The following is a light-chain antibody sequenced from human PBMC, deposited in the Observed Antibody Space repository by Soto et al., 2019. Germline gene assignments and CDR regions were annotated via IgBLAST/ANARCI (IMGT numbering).Light chain of an antibody. Sequence: IVVTQTPGTLSVSPGERVTLSCRASQSVGNNLAWHQQKPGQAPRLLIYGASTRATGFPARFSGSGSGTEFTLTISSLQSEDFAVYYCQQYNGWPITFGQGTRLEIK. CDR1: QSVGNN. CDR3: QQYNGWPIT. J-gene: IGKJ5*01. CDR2: GAS. V-gene: IGKV3-15*01.